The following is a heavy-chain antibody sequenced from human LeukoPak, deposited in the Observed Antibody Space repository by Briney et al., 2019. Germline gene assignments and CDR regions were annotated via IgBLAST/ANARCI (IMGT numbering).Heavy chain of an antibody. CDR1: GFTFSSYG. J-gene: IGHJ4*02. D-gene: IGHD5-18*01. CDR3: AKYQEPNSVIYSYGFDY. Sequence: PGGSLRLSCAASGFTFSSYGMSWVRQAPGKGLEWVSAISGSGGSTYYADSVKGRFTISRDNSKNTLYLQMNSLRAEDTAVYYCAKYQEPNSVIYSYGFDYWGQGTLVTVSS. CDR2: ISGSGGST. V-gene: IGHV3-23*01.